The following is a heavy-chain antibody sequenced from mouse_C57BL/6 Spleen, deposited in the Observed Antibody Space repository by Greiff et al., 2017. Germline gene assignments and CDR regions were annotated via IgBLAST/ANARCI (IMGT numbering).Heavy chain of an antibody. CDR3: AREEVYYAMDY. J-gene: IGHJ4*01. CDR2: IYPGDGDT. Sequence: QVQLKQSGPELVKPGASVKISCKASGYAFSSSWMNWVKQRPGKGLEWIGRIYPGDGDTNYNGKFKGKATLTADKSSSTAYMQLISLTSADSAVYFCAREEVYYAMDYWGQGTSVTVSS. V-gene: IGHV1-82*01. CDR1: GYAFSSSW.